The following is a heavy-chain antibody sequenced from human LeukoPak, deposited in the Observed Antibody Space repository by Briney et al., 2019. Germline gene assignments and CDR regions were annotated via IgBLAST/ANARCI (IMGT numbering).Heavy chain of an antibody. D-gene: IGHD2-15*01. J-gene: IGHJ3*02. V-gene: IGHV4-30-2*01. Sequence: WVRQMPGKGLEWMGIIYHSGSTYYNPSLKSRVTISVDRSKNQFSLKLSSVTAADTAVYYCARAPTQGFDAFDIWGQGTMVTVSS. CDR2: IYHSGST. CDR3: ARAPTQGFDAFDI.